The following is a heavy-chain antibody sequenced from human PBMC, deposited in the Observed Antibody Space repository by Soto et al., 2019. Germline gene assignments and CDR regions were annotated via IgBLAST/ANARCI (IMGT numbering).Heavy chain of an antibody. CDR3: AREVVGYSSSWYYFDY. J-gene: IGHJ4*02. D-gene: IGHD6-13*01. CDR1: GYTFTRYY. CDR2: INPSGGST. V-gene: IGHV1-46*01. Sequence: ASVKVSCNAAGYTFTRYYMHWVRQAPGQGLEWMAIINPSGGSTSYAQKFQGRVTMTRDTSTSTVYMELSSLRSEDTAVYYCAREVVGYSSSWYYFDYWGQGTLFTVSS.